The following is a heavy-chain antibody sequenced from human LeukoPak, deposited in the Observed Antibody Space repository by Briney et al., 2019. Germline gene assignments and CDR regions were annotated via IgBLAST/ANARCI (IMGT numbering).Heavy chain of an antibody. CDR2: IYYSGST. CDR1: GGSVSSGSYY. Sequence: SETLSLTCIVSGGSVSSGSYYWSWIRQPPGKGLEWIGYIYYSGSTNYNPSLKSRVTISVDTSKNQFSLKLSSVTAADTAVYYCARAPSSSWSYYYYYGMDVWGQGTTVTVSS. V-gene: IGHV4-61*01. J-gene: IGHJ6*02. D-gene: IGHD6-13*01. CDR3: ARAPSSSWSYYYYYGMDV.